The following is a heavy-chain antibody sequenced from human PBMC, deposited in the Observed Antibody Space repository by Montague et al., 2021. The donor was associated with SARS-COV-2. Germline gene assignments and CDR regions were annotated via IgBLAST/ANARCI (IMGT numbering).Heavy chain of an antibody. CDR1: GGSISSFY. CDR2: ISDSGST. Sequence: SETLSLTCTVSGGSISSFYWSWFRQPPGKGLEWIGYISDSGSTNYNPSLTSRVTVSADTSKNQFSLKVNSVTAADTAVYYCARHYSATLPAVYWGQGTLVTVSS. V-gene: IGHV4-59*08. J-gene: IGHJ4*02. D-gene: IGHD2-15*01. CDR3: ARHYSATLPAVY.